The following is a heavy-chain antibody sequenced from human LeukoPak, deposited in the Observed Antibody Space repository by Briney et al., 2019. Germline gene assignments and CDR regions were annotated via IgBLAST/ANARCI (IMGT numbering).Heavy chain of an antibody. V-gene: IGHV4-4*07. J-gene: IGHJ5*02. CDR2: IYTSGST. CDR3: ARAGRYSSGWSKFDP. CDR1: GGSISSYY. D-gene: IGHD6-19*01. Sequence: SETLSLTCTVSGGSISSYYWSWIRQPAGKGLEWIGRIYTSGSTNYHPSLKTRVTMSVDTSKNQCSLKRSSVTAADTAVYYRARAGRYSSGWSKFDPWGQGTLVTVSS.